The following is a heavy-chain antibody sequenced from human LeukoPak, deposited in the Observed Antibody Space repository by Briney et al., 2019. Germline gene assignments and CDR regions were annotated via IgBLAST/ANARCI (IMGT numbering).Heavy chain of an antibody. CDR1: GGSFSGYY. Sequence: SETLSLTCAVYGGSFSGYYWSWIRQPPGKGLEWIGEINHSGSTNYNPSLKSRVTISVDTSKNQFSLKLSSVTAADTAVYYCARSGKYYYDSSGYYRYWGQGTLVTVSS. V-gene: IGHV4-34*01. D-gene: IGHD3-22*01. CDR2: INHSGST. J-gene: IGHJ4*02. CDR3: ARSGKYYYDSSGYYRY.